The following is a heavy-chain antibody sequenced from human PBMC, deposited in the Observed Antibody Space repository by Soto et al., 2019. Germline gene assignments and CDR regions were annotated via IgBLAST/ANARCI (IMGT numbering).Heavy chain of an antibody. CDR3: ASPTSGSYYSFDY. D-gene: IGHD1-26*01. CDR1: GGTFSSYA. J-gene: IGHJ4*02. CDR2: IIPTFGTA. V-gene: IGHV1-69*13. Sequence: SVKVSCKASGGTFSSYAISWVRQAPGQGLEWMGGIIPTFGTANYAQKFQGRVPITADESTSTAYMELSSLRSQVTAVYYRASPTSGSYYSFDYWGQVTLVTVSS.